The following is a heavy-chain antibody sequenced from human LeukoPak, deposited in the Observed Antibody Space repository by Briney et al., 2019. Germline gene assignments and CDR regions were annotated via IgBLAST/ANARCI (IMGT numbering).Heavy chain of an antibody. CDR3: ASDVGYCSSSSCYGLYY. D-gene: IGHD2-2*01. CDR1: GYTFTNYX. CDR2: XXAYNGNT. J-gene: IGHJ4*02. Sequence: GASVXXSCKGSGYTFTNYXITWVRXAXXQGLXWMXWXXAYNGNTKYAPKLQGRVTMTTDTSTRTAYMELRSLRSDDTAVYYCASDVGYCSSSSCYGLYYWGQGTLVTVSS. V-gene: IGHV1-18*01.